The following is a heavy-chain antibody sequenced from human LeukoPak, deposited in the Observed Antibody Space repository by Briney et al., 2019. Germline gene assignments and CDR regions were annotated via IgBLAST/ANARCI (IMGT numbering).Heavy chain of an antibody. CDR2: IYYTGST. J-gene: IGHJ5*02. V-gene: IGHV4-59*08. Sequence: SETLSLTCSVSGGSISSLYWSWIRQPPGKGLEWIGYIYYTGSTNYNPSLKSRVTMFVDMSKNQFSLRLTSVTAADMAVYYCSMQVGIYGDYNNWFDPWGQGARVTVSS. CDR3: SMQVGIYGDYNNWFDP. D-gene: IGHD4-17*01. CDR1: GGSISSLY.